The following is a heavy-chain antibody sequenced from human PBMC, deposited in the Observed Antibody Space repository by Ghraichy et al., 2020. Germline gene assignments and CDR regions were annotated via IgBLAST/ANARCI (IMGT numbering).Heavy chain of an antibody. V-gene: IGHV3-74*01. D-gene: IGHD1-26*01. J-gene: IGHJ6*02. CDR1: GFTFSSYW. CDR2: INSDGSST. CDR3: ARRPDWEVEWEGMGGMDV. Sequence: GGSLRLSCAASGFTFSSYWMHWVRQAPGKGLVWVSRINSDGSSTSYADSVKGRFTISRDNAKNTLYLQMNSLRAEDTAVYYCARRPDWEVEWEGMGGMDVWGQGTTVTVSS.